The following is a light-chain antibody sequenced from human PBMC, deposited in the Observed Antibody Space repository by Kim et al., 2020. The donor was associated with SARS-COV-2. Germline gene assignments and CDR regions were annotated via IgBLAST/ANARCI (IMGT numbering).Light chain of an antibody. J-gene: IGKJ4*01. Sequence: EIVLTQSPATLSLSPGERATLSCRASQSVSSYLVWYQQKPGQAPRLLIYDASNRATGIPARFSGSGSGTDFTLTISSLEPEDFAVYYCQQRSNWPALTFGGGNKVDIK. CDR2: DAS. V-gene: IGKV3-11*01. CDR3: QQRSNWPALT. CDR1: QSVSSY.